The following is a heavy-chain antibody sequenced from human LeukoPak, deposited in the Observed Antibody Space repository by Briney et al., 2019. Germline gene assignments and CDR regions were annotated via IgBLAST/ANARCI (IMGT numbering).Heavy chain of an antibody. V-gene: IGHV3-21*01. CDR3: AREGGYYDSSGYYDY. CDR2: VSSSSSYI. J-gene: IGHJ4*02. CDR1: GFTFSSYS. Sequence: PGGSLRLSCAASGFTFSSYSMNWVRQAPGKGLEWVSSVSSSSSYIYYADSVKGRFTISRDNAKNSLYLQMNSLRAEDTAVYYCAREGGYYDSSGYYDYWGQGTLVTVSS. D-gene: IGHD3-22*01.